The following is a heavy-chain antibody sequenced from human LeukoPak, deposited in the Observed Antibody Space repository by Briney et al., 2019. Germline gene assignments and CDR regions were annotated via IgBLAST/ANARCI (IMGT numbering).Heavy chain of an antibody. D-gene: IGHD3-3*01. V-gene: IGHV3-30*03. J-gene: IGHJ3*02. CDR3: ARASTYYDFWSGVAFAFDI. CDR1: GFTFSSYG. Sequence: GGSLRLSCAASGFTFSSYGMHWVRQAPGKGLEWVAVISYDGSNKYYADSVKGRFTISRDNSKNTLYLQMNSLRAEDTAVYYCARASTYYDFWSGVAFAFDIWGQGTMVTVSS. CDR2: ISYDGSNK.